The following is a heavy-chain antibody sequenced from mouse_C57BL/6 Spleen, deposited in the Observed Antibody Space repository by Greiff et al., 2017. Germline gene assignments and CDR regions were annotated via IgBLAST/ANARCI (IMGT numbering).Heavy chain of an antibody. CDR2: IYPRSGNT. Sequence: QVQLQQSGAELARPGASVKLSCKASGYTFTSYGISWVKQRTGQGLEWIGEIYPRSGNTYYNEKFKGKATLTADKSSSTAYMELRSLTSEDSAVXFCARSKDYGSSYTYFDVWGTGTTVTVSS. V-gene: IGHV1-81*01. CDR3: ARSKDYGSSYTYFDV. J-gene: IGHJ1*03. D-gene: IGHD1-1*01. CDR1: GYTFTSYG.